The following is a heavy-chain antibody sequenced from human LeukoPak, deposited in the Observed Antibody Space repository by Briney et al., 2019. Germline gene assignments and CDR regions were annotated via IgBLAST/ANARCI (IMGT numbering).Heavy chain of an antibody. V-gene: IGHV3-48*03. CDR2: ISSSGSTI. J-gene: IGHJ3*02. CDR1: GFTFSSYE. D-gene: IGHD1-14*01. CDR3: ARDAFYRPPDERIDAFDI. Sequence: GGSLRLSCAASGFTFSSYEMNWVRQAPGKGLEWVSYISSSGSTIYYADSVKGRFTISRDNAKNSLYLQMNSLRAEDTAVYYCARDAFYRPPDERIDAFDIWGQGTMVTVSS.